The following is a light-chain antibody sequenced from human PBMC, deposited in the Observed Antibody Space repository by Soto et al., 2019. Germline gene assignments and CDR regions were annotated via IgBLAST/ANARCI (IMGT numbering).Light chain of an antibody. CDR1: QSISSW. V-gene: IGKV1-5*03. CDR2: KAS. Sequence: IQMTQSPSTLSASVGDRVTITCRASQSISSWLAWYQQKPGKAPKLLIYKASSLESGVPSRFSGSGSVTEFTLTISSLQPDDFATYCCQQYNSYPRTFGQGTKVEIK. CDR3: QQYNSYPRT. J-gene: IGKJ1*01.